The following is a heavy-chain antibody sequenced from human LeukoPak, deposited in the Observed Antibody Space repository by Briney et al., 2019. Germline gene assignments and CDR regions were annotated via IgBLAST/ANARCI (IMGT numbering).Heavy chain of an antibody. CDR1: GGSISDYS. D-gene: IGHD6-25*01. V-gene: IGHV4-59*01. CDR3: ARAGGVKTAALDLDY. Sequence: SETLSLTCTVSGGSISDYSWSWIRQPPGKGLEWIGNIFYSGSANHNPSLKSRVTISRDTSKNQFSLRLTSVTTADTAVYYCARAGGVKTAALDLDYWGQGTLVTVSS. CDR2: IFYSGSA. J-gene: IGHJ4*02.